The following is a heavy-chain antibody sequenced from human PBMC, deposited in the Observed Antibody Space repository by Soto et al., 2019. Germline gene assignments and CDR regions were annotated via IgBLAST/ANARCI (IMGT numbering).Heavy chain of an antibody. CDR2: IVVGSSNT. CDR1: GFTFTSSA. J-gene: IGHJ6*02. CDR3: AADGVGATMHYYYYGMDV. Sequence: SVKVSCKASGFTFTSSAVQWVRQARGQRLEWIGWIVVGSSNTNYAQKFQERVTITRDMSTSTAYMELSSLRSEDTAVYYCAADGVGATMHYYYYGMDVWGQGTTVTVSS. V-gene: IGHV1-58*01. D-gene: IGHD1-26*01.